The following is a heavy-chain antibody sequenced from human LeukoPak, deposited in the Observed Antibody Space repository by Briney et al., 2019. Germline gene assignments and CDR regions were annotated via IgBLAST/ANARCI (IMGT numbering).Heavy chain of an antibody. CDR3: AKDLKSILSGGDFDY. V-gene: IGHV3-23*01. D-gene: IGHD3-9*01. CDR1: GFTFSSYA. J-gene: IGHJ4*02. CDR2: ISGSGGST. Sequence: GGSLRLSCAASGFTFSSYAMSWVRQAPGKGLEWVSAISGSGGSTYYADSVKGRFTISRDNSKNTLYLQMNSLRAEDTAVYYCAKDLKSILSGGDFDYRGQGTLVTVSS.